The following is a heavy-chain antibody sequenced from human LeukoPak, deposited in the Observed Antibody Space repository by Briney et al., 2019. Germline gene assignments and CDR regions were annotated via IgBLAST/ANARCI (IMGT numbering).Heavy chain of an antibody. CDR1: GFTFVNYA. CDR2: ISYDGSFQ. D-gene: IGHD3-3*01. J-gene: IGHJ4*02. CDR3: AREIRGYYAAY. Sequence: GGSLRLSCAASGFTFVNYAMHWVRQAPGKGLEWVALISYDGSFQSYADSVKGRFTISRDSSTNTVSLQMNSLRDEDTAMYYCAREIRGYYAAYWGREAWSPSPQ. V-gene: IGHV3-30*04.